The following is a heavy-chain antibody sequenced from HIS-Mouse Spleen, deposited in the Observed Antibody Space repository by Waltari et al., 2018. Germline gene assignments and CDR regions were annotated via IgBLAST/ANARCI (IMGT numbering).Heavy chain of an antibody. CDR2: INPNSGGT. CDR3: ARGPFSSSSNWFDP. V-gene: IGHV1-2*02. Sequence: QAPLVQSGPSATTPAASVKVTGKAAAYTFTGYFLHRVRQAPGQGLEWMGWINPNSGGTNYAQKFQGRVTMTRDTSISPAYMELSRLRSDDTAVYYCARGPFSSSSNWFDPWGQGTLVTVSS. J-gene: IGHJ5*02. D-gene: IGHD6-6*01. CDR1: AYTFTGYF.